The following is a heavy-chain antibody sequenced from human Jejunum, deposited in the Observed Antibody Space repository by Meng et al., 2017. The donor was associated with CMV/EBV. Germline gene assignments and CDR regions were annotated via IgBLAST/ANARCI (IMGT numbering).Heavy chain of an antibody. D-gene: IGHD5-18*01. J-gene: IGHJ4*02. CDR2: ISWNGGAK. CDR1: GVSFSDYG. V-gene: IGHV3-20*04. CDR3: VRDTAMVPL. Sequence: SCAPSGVSFSDYGKSWVRQVPRKALEWVSGISWNGGAKGYVDSVKGRFTISRDNAKNSLYLQMNSLRAEDTGMYYCVRDTAMVPLWGQGTQVTVSS.